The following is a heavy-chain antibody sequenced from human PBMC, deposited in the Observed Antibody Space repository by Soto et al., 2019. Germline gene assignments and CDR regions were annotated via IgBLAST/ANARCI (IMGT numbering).Heavy chain of an antibody. CDR3: ARDGWVRGGNVTNYYGLDV. Sequence: EVQLVESGGGLVQPGGSLRLSCAASGFNDSRNHMSWVRQAPGKGLEWVSVIYSGGGTNYADSVKGRLTISRHNFKNTMYLEMTSVRLDDTAVYYCARDGWVRGGNVTNYYGLDVWGQGTTVTVSS. CDR1: GFNDSRNH. J-gene: IGHJ6*02. D-gene: IGHD1-26*01. CDR2: IYSGGGT. V-gene: IGHV3-53*04.